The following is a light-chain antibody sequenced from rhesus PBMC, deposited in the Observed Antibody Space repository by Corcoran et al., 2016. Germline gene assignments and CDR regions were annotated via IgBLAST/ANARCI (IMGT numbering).Light chain of an antibody. CDR1: QSLLDSDGYTH. J-gene: IGKJ2*01. V-gene: IGKV2-78*01. CDR2: LVS. Sequence: DIVMTQTPLSLPVTPGEPASISCRSSQSLLDSDGYTHLHWYLQTPGQSPQILILLVSNRASGVPDSLSGIGSGGEFKLKISRMEAEDVGVYYCMQTLQTPYSFGQGTKVEIK. CDR3: MQTLQTPYS.